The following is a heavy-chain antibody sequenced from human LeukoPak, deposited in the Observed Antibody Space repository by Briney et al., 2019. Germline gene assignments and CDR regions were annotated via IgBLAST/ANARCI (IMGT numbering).Heavy chain of an antibody. CDR3: ARGGGLDV. J-gene: IGHJ6*02. V-gene: IGHV3-7*03. Sequence: GGSLRLSCAASGFSLSHYSVTWVRQASGKGLEWVASINHNGNVNYYVDSVKGRFTISRDNAKNSLYLQMSNLRAEDTAVYFCARGGGLDVWGQGATVTVSS. CDR1: GFSLSHYS. D-gene: IGHD3-16*01. CDR2: INHNGNVN.